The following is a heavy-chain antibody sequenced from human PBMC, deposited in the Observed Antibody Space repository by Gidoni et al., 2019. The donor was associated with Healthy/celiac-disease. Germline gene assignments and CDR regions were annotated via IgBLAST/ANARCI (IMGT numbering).Heavy chain of an antibody. Sequence: EVQLLESGGGLVQPGGSLRLSCEASGFTFSSDAMSWVRQAPGKGLECVSAISGSGGSTYYADSVKGRFTISRDNSKKTLYLQMNSLRAEDTAVYYCAKRRGSYCSSTSCYSPWFDPWGQGTLVTVSS. CDR3: AKRRGSYCSSTSCYSPWFDP. J-gene: IGHJ5*02. D-gene: IGHD2-2*01. CDR2: ISGSGGST. V-gene: IGHV3-23*01. CDR1: GFTFSSDA.